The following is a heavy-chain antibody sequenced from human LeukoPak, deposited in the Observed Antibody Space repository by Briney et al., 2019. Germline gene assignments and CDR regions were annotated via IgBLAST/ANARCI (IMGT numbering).Heavy chain of an antibody. CDR1: GFTFSSYG. CDR3: ARGGDDYVWGTHRSYGMDV. CDR2: IWYDGSNK. Sequence: QAGGSLRLSCATSGFTFSSYGMHWVRQAPGKGLEWVAVIWYDGSNKYYADSVKGRFTISRDNSKNTLYLQMNSLRAEDTAVYYCARGGDDYVWGTHRSYGMDVWGQGTTVTVSS. D-gene: IGHD3-16*01. J-gene: IGHJ6*02. V-gene: IGHV3-33*01.